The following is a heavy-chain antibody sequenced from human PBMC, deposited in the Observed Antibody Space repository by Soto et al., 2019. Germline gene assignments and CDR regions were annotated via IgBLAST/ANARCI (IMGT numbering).Heavy chain of an antibody. D-gene: IGHD4-17*01. CDR3: ARDYGDYHIFDY. J-gene: IGHJ4*02. CDR2: IYYSGST. CDR1: GGSISSGGYY. Sequence: SETLSLTCTVSGGSISSGGYYWSWIRQHPGKGLEWIGYIYYSGSTYYNPSLKSRVTISVDTSKNQFSLKLSSVTAADTAVYYCARDYGDYHIFDYWGQGTLVTVSS. V-gene: IGHV4-31*03.